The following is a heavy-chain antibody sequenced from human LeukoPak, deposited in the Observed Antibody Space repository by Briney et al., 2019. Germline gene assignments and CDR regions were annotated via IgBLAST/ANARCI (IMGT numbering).Heavy chain of an antibody. CDR1: GFTFSSYA. CDR3: AKGPLYGGADY. D-gene: IGHD4-23*01. Sequence: GESLRPSCAASGFTFSSYAMSWVRQAPGKGLEWVSAISGSGGSTYYADSVKGRFTISRDNSKNTLYLLIHSLRAEDTAVYYCAKGPLYGGADYWGQGTLVTVSS. CDR2: ISGSGGST. J-gene: IGHJ4*02. V-gene: IGHV3-23*01.